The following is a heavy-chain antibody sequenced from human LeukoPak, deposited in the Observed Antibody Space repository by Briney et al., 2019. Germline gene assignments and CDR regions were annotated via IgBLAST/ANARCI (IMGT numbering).Heavy chain of an antibody. V-gene: IGHV4-34*01. D-gene: IGHD3-22*01. J-gene: IGHJ4*02. CDR1: GGSFSGYY. Sequence: SETLSLTCAVYGGSFSGYYWSWIRQPPGKGLEWIGEINHSGSTNYNPSLKSRVTISVDTSKNQFSLKLSSVTAAGTAVYYCARTFDYYDSSGYYSVFPRPFDYWGQGTLVTVSS. CDR2: INHSGST. CDR3: ARTFDYYDSSGYYSVFPRPFDY.